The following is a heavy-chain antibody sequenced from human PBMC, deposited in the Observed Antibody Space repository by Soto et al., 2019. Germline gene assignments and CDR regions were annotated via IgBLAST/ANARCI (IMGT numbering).Heavy chain of an antibody. V-gene: IGHV4-59*01. J-gene: IGHJ6*02. CDR1: GGSISSYY. CDR2: IYYSGST. CDR3: ARGTAAAGRYYYYGMDV. D-gene: IGHD6-13*01. Sequence: SETLSLTCTVSGGSISSYYWSWIRQPPGKGLEWIGYIYYSGSTNYNPSLKSRVTISVDTSKNQFSLNLSSVTAADTALYFCARGTAAAGRYYYYGMDVWGQGTTVTVSS.